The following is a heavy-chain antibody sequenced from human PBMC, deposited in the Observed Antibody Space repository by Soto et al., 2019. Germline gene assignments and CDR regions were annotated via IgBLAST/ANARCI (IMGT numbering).Heavy chain of an antibody. D-gene: IGHD4-17*01. Sequence: QVSLVESGGGVVQPGGSLRLSCAASGFTFGNFAMHWIGQAPGKGPEWVSVVSYEGNINYNLDSVKGRFTVSRDNSRNTLYLQMTRLRPEDTAVYYCAKGKMWDYGRNSKTYFQHWGPGTLVTVSS. CDR1: GFTFGNFA. CDR3: AKGKMWDYGRNSKTYFQH. CDR2: VSYEGNIN. V-gene: IGHV3-30*18. J-gene: IGHJ1*01.